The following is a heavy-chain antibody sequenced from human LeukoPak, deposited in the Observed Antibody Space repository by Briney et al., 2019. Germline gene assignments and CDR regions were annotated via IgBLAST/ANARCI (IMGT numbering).Heavy chain of an antibody. V-gene: IGHV3-30*18. J-gene: IGHJ4*02. CDR3: ANNAPKFDY. Sequence: GRSLRLSCAASGFTFSNYGMHWVRQAPGKGLEWVALISFDESSEYYADSVKGRFTISRDNSKNTLYLQMNSLRAEDTAVYYCANNAPKFDYWGQGTLVTVSS. CDR2: ISFDESSE. CDR1: GFTFSNYG. D-gene: IGHD2-2*01.